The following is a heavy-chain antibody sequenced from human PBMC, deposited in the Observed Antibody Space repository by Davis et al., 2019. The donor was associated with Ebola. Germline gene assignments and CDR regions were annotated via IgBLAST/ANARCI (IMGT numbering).Heavy chain of an antibody. CDR2: VNDSGGT. Sequence: SETLSLTCAVYGGSFSGYYWSWIRQSPGKGLEWMGEVNDSGGTNYNPSLKSRVTISVDTSKNQFSLKLSSVTAADTAVYYCARGTTVIYYYYYGMDVWGQGTTVTVSS. CDR3: ARGTTVIYYYYYGMDV. CDR1: GGSFSGYY. D-gene: IGHD4-17*01. V-gene: IGHV4-34*01. J-gene: IGHJ6*02.